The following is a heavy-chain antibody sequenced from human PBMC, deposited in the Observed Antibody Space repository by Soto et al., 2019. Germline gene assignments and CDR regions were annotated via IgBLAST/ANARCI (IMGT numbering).Heavy chain of an antibody. Sequence: QVQLVQSGAEVKKPGASVKVSCKASGYTFTSYGISWVRQAPGQGLEWMGWISAYNGNTNYAQKLQGRVTMTTDTSTSTAYMELRSLRSEDTAVYYCASPRHRDYYDTSKNFDYWGQGTLVTVSS. CDR3: ASPRHRDYYDTSKNFDY. V-gene: IGHV1-18*04. D-gene: IGHD3-22*01. CDR1: GYTFTSYG. J-gene: IGHJ4*02. CDR2: ISAYNGNT.